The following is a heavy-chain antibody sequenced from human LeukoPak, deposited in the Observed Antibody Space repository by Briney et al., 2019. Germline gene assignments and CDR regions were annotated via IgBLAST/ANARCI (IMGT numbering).Heavy chain of an antibody. CDR3: ARGSGYSIHTIDY. V-gene: IGHV3-7*01. CDR1: GFSFSDYW. D-gene: IGHD3-3*01. Sequence: GGSLRLSCEASGFSFSDYWMSWVRQAPWKGLEWVANIKEDGSEKYYVDSVKGRFTISRENAKNSLYLQMNSLRAEDTAVYYCARGSGYSIHTIDYWGQGTLVTVSS. CDR2: IKEDGSEK. J-gene: IGHJ4*02.